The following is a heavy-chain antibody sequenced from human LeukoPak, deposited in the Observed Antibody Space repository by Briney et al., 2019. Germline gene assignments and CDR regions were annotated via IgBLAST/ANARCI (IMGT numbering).Heavy chain of an antibody. D-gene: IGHD3-10*01. Sequence: ASVKLSCKASGYTFTYRYLHWVRQAPGQALEWMGWITPFNGNTNYAQKFQDRVTITRDRSMSTAYMELSSLKSEDTAMYYCANSPDSGGLGPWGQGTLVTVSS. CDR3: ANSPDSGGLGP. V-gene: IGHV1-45*02. CDR2: ITPFNGNT. CDR1: GYTFTYRY. J-gene: IGHJ5*02.